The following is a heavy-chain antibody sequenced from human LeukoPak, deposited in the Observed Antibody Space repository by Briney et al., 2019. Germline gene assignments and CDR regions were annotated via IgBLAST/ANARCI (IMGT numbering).Heavy chain of an antibody. V-gene: IGHV3-30*18. CDR2: ISYDGSNK. CDR1: GFTFSSYG. D-gene: IGHD5-18*01. CDR3: AKTLRGCSYEYYFDY. J-gene: IGHJ4*02. Sequence: PGGSLRLSCAASGFTFSSYGMHWVRQAPGKGLEWVAVISYDGSNKYYADSVKGRFTISRDNSKNTLYLQMNSLRAEDTAVYYCAKTLRGCSYEYYFDYWGQGTLVTVSS.